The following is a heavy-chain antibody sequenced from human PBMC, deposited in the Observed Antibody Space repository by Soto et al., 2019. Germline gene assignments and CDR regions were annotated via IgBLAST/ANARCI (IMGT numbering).Heavy chain of an antibody. CDR1: GYSLSTGSS. CDR2: FYHGGTT. D-gene: IGHD6-19*01. V-gene: IGHV4-38-2*02. CDR3: ARAHVIVVAGSTFDD. Sequence: SETLSLTCTVSGYSLSTGSSWGWIRQPPGKGPEWIASFYHGGTTFYNPSLKSRVTISVDTPKSHFSLKLRSVTAADTAVYYCARAHVIVVAGSTFDDWGHGTLVTVSS. J-gene: IGHJ4*01.